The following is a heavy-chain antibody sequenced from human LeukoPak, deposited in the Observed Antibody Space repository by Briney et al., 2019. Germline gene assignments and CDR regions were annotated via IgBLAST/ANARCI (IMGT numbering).Heavy chain of an antibody. V-gene: IGHV3-48*01. Sequence: GRSLRPSCAPSGFTFTSNSMNWVRQVPGKWLGWVAYIISSTSTTYYADSVKGRFTLSRDNANNSLYLKLNSLRAEHTAVYCRARLSSHYDFGSGSPAYWGQGTLVTVSS. CDR3: ARLSSHYDFGSGSPAY. J-gene: IGHJ4*02. CDR2: IISSTSTT. D-gene: IGHD3-3*01. CDR1: GFTFTSNS.